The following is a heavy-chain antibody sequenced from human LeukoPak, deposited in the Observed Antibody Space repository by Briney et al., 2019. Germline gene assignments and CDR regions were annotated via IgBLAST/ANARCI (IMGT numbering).Heavy chain of an antibody. D-gene: IGHD2-2*01. V-gene: IGHV3-30*02. Sequence: PGGSLRLSCAASGFTFSHFGMHWVRQAPGKGLEWLAFIQFGGTNKYYADSAQGRFVVSRDNSKNSLFLQINSLRGDDTAVYFCAKGSIPAAITYYMDVWGKGTTVTVSS. J-gene: IGHJ6*03. CDR2: IQFGGTNK. CDR1: GFTFSHFG. CDR3: AKGSIPAAITYYMDV.